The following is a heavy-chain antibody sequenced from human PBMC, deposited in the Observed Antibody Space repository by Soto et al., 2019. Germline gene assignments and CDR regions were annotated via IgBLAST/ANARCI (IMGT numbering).Heavy chain of an antibody. Sequence: EVHLLESGGNLVLPGGSLRLSCTVSGFSFRDHGMHWVRQAPGKGLQWVSCISGSGKTEYYADSVKGRFIISRDDSGSTLFLQMHNLRADDTALYYCAKAGRATEGYFYDMDVWGKGTMVTVSS. J-gene: IGHJ6*03. V-gene: IGHV3-23*01. D-gene: IGHD2-21*02. CDR2: ISGSGKTE. CDR1: GFSFRDHG. CDR3: AKAGRATEGYFYDMDV.